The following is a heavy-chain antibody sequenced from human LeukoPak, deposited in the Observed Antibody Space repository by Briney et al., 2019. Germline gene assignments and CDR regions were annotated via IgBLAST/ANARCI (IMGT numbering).Heavy chain of an antibody. J-gene: IGHJ5*02. V-gene: IGHV4-4*07. CDR2: IYTSGST. CDR3: ARDAYGSGSTWFDP. Sequence: SETLSLTCTVSGGSISSYYWSWIRQPAGKGLEWIGRIYTSGSTNYNPSLKSRVTMSVDTSKNQFSLKLSSVTAADTAVYYCARDAYGSGSTWFDPWGQGTLVTVSS. D-gene: IGHD3-10*01. CDR1: GGSISSYY.